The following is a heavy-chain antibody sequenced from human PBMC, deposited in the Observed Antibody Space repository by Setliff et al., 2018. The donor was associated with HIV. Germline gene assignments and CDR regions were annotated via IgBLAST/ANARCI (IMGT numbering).Heavy chain of an antibody. Sequence: GGSLRLSCVASGFTFSTFAMHWVRQAPGKGLEWVSCISYDGSRTNYAGSVKGRFTISRDNSNNTLFLEVSSLSPEDTALYYCASARIPTGGTSTSFDYWGQGTLVTVSS. J-gene: IGHJ4*02. CDR2: ISYDGSRT. V-gene: IGHV3-30*15. D-gene: IGHD1-1*01. CDR3: ASARIPTGGTSTSFDY. CDR1: GFTFSTFA.